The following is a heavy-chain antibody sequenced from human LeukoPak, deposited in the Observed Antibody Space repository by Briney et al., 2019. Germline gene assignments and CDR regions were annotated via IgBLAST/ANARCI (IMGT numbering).Heavy chain of an antibody. D-gene: IGHD2-2*01. V-gene: IGHV1-46*01. CDR2: INPSGGRT. CDR3: ARDSPVSTRPFDI. J-gene: IGHJ3*02. Sequence: GASVKVSCKASGYTFTNYYIHWVRQAPGQGGEWMGIINPSGGRTSYAQKLQGRVTMTRDTSTSTVYMDLSSPRSEDTALYYCARDSPVSTRPFDIWGQGTMVTVSS. CDR1: GYTFTNYY.